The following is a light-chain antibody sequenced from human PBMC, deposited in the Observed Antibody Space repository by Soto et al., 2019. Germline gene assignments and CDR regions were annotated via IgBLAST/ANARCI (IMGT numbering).Light chain of an antibody. J-gene: IGLJ1*01. CDR2: DVS. V-gene: IGLV2-14*03. Sequence: QSALTQPASVSGSPGQSSTISCTGTSSDVGGYNYVSWYQHHPGKAPKLMIYDVSNRPSGVSNRFSGSKSGNTASLTISGLKPEDEADYYCSSYTTSNTRQIVFGTGTKVTVL. CDR3: SSYTTSNTRQIV. CDR1: SSDVGGYNY.